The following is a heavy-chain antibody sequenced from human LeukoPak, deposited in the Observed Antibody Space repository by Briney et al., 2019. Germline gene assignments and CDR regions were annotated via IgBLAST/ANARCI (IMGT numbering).Heavy chain of an antibody. Sequence: PGGSLRLSCAASGFTFNKCAMSWVRQAPGKGLEWVSAISGSGDSTYYADSVKGRFTISRDQSKNTLYLQMNSLRAEDTAVYYCAKDPTYHYYYMDVWCKGTTVTVSS. CDR1: GFTFNKCA. V-gene: IGHV3-23*01. CDR2: ISGSGDST. CDR3: AKDPTYHYYYMDV. J-gene: IGHJ6*03.